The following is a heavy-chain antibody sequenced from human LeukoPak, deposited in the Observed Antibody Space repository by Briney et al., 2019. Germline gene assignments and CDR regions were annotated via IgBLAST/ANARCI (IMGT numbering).Heavy chain of an antibody. V-gene: IGHV1-69*13. D-gene: IGHD1-26*01. Sequence: ASVTVSCTASGGTFSSYAISWVRQAPGQGLEWMGGIIPIFGTANYAQKFQGRVTITADESTSTAYMELSSLRSEDTAVYYCARDYGELPDYWGQGTLVTVSS. CDR1: GGTFSSYA. CDR2: IIPIFGTA. CDR3: ARDYGELPDY. J-gene: IGHJ4*02.